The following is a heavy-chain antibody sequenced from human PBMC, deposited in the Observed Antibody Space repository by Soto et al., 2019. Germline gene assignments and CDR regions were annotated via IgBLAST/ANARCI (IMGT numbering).Heavy chain of an antibody. CDR3: ARAKRTGYNWFDP. CDR2: INAGNGNT. J-gene: IGHJ5*02. CDR1: GYTFTSYA. V-gene: IGHV1-3*01. Sequence: QVQLVQSGAEVKKPGASVQVSCKASGYTFTSYAMHWVRQAPGQRLEWMGWINAGNGNTKYSQKFQGRVTITRDTSASTAYMELSSLRSEDTAVYYCARAKRTGYNWFDPWGQGTLVTVSS. D-gene: IGHD1-1*01.